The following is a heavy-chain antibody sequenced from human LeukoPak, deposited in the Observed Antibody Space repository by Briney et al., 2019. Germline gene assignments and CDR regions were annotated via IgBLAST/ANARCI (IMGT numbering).Heavy chain of an antibody. D-gene: IGHD1-14*01. CDR3: AREEPKWAKNDY. CDR1: GFTFSSYA. Sequence: GGSLRLSCAASGFTFSSYAMSWVRQAPGKGLEWVSSISSSSSYIYYADSVKGRFTISRDNAKNSLYLQMNSLRAEDTAVYYCAREEPKWAKNDYGGQGTLVTVSS. V-gene: IGHV3-21*01. CDR2: ISSSSSYI. J-gene: IGHJ4*02.